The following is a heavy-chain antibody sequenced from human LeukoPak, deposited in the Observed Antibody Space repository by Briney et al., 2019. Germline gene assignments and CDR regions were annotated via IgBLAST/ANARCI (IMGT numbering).Heavy chain of an antibody. V-gene: IGHV4-34*01. J-gene: IGHJ4*02. CDR1: GGSFSGYY. CDR2: INHSGST. CDR3: ARFHCTNGVCYDYYFDY. D-gene: IGHD2-8*01. Sequence: SETLSLTCGVYGGSFSGYYWSWIRQPPGKGLEWIGEINHSGSTNYNPSLKSRVTISVDTSKNQFSLKLSSVTAADTAVYHCARFHCTNGVCYDYYFDYWGQGTLVTVSS.